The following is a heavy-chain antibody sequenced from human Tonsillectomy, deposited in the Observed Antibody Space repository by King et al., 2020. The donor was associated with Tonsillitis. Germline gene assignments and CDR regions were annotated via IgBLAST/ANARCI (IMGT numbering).Heavy chain of an antibody. D-gene: IGHD2-21*02. CDR3: ARGGYCGADCYSRYFDL. CDR2: IHMDDNT. Sequence: QLQESGPGLVKPSQTLSLTCTVSGGSISSGSYYWSWIRQPAGRGLEWIGRIHMDDNTDYNPSLKSRVTISVDTSKNQFSLKLSSVTAADTAMYYCARGGYCGADCYSRYFDLWGRGTLVTVSS. J-gene: IGHJ2*01. CDR1: GGSISSGSYY. V-gene: IGHV4-61*02.